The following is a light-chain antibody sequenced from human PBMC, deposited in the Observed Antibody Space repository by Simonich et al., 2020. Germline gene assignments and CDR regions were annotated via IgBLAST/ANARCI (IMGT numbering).Light chain of an antibody. V-gene: IGKV1-39*01. CDR2: AAS. CDR1: QSISSY. J-gene: IGKJ1*01. CDR3: LQHNSYSWT. Sequence: DLQMTQSPSYLSASVGNRVTITCRASQSISSYLNWYQQKPGKDPKLLIYAASSLQSGVPSRFSGRGSGTDFTLTISSLQPEDFATYYCLQHNSYSWTFGQGTKVEIK.